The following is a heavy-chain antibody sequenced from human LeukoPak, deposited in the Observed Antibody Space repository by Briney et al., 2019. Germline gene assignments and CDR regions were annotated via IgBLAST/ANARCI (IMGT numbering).Heavy chain of an antibody. CDR1: GYTLTELS. CDR3: ATRGISSWYAPAFDY. Sequence: ASVKVSCKVSGYTLTELSMHWVRQAPGKWLEWMGGFDPEDGETIYAQKFQGRVTMTEDTSTDTAYMELSSLRSEDTAVYYCATRGISSWYAPAFDYWGQGTLVTVSS. J-gene: IGHJ4*02. D-gene: IGHD6-13*01. V-gene: IGHV1-24*01. CDR2: FDPEDGET.